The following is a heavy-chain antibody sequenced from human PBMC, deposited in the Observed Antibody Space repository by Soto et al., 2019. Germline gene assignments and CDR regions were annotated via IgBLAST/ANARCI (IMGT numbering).Heavy chain of an antibody. D-gene: IGHD2-2*01. CDR2: ISYDGSNK. CDR1: GFTFSSYA. CDR3: ARNPLPLGYCSSTSCYAHGAFDI. V-gene: IGHV3-30-3*01. J-gene: IGHJ3*02. Sequence: QVQLVESGGGVVQPGRSLRLSCAASGFTFSSYAMHWVRQAPGKGLEWVAVISYDGSNKYYADSVKGRFTISRDNSKNTLYLQMNSLRAEDTALYYCARNPLPLGYCSSTSCYAHGAFDIWGQGTMVTVSS.